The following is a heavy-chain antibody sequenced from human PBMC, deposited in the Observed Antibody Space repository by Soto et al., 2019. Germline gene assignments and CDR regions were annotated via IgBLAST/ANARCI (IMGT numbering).Heavy chain of an antibody. J-gene: IGHJ4*02. CDR2: VFAGGDT. CDR1: GLSVSYKY. CDR3: AEGRFHC. Sequence: PGGSLRLSCAASGLSVSYKYMSLVRRAPGKGLEWLAIVFAGGDTYHADSVKGRFTVSRDNSKNTVDLQMNSLRAEDTAVYYCAEGRFHCWGQGTLVTVFS. V-gene: IGHV3-53*01.